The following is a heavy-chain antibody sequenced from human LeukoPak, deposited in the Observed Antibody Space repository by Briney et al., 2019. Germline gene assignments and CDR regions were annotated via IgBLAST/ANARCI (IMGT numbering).Heavy chain of an antibody. Sequence: PSETLSLTCAVYGGSFSGYYWSWIRQPPGKGLEWIGEINHSGSTNYNPSLKSRVTISVDTSKNQFSLKLSSVTAADTAVYYCARVRSSYYYYGMDVWGQGTTVTVSS. CDR1: GGSFSGYY. D-gene: IGHD2-2*01. J-gene: IGHJ6*02. V-gene: IGHV4-34*01. CDR3: ARVRSSYYYYGMDV. CDR2: INHSGST.